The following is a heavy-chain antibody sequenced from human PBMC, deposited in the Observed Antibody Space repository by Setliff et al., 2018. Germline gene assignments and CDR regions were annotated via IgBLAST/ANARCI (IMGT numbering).Heavy chain of an antibody. V-gene: IGHV4-39*07. D-gene: IGHD4-17*01. Sequence: PSETLSLTCTVSGGSITSHSYYWAWIRQPPGKGLEWTGSIYCDGRTFSHPSLRSRVTVSVDTSKNQFSLKLTSVTAADTAMYYCARVYGENDLPDIWGQGTMVTVSS. CDR1: GGSITSHSYY. J-gene: IGHJ3*02. CDR3: ARVYGENDLPDI. CDR2: IYCDGRT.